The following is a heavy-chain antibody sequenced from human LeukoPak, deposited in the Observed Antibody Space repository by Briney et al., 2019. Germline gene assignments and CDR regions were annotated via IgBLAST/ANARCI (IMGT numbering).Heavy chain of an antibody. CDR3: ARRGDVPFYYYYMDV. D-gene: IGHD3-16*01. CDR1: GYTFTSYD. CDR2: MNPNSGNT. V-gene: IGHV1-8*03. Sequence: ASVKVSCKASGYTFTSYDINWVRQATGQGLEWMGWMNPNSGNTGYAQKFQGRVTITADKSTSTAYMELSSLRSEDTAVYYCARRGDVPFYYYYMDVWGKGTTVTVSS. J-gene: IGHJ6*03.